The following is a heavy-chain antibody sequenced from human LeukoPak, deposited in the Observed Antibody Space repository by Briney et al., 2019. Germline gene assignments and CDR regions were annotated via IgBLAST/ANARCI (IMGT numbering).Heavy chain of an antibody. J-gene: IGHJ4*02. Sequence: SETLSLTCTVSGYSISSGYYWGWIRQPPGKGLEWIGSIYHSGSTYYNPSLKSRVTISVDTSKNQFSLKLSSVTAADTAVYYCARGYYDSSGYHTGFFFDYWGQGTLVTVSS. CDR1: GYSISSGYY. CDR2: IYHSGST. V-gene: IGHV4-38-2*02. D-gene: IGHD3-22*01. CDR3: ARGYYDSSGYHTGFFFDY.